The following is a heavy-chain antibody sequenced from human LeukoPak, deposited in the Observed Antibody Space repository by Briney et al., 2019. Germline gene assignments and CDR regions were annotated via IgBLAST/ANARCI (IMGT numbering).Heavy chain of an antibody. CDR3: ARDRWGGWGEDY. D-gene: IGHD6-19*01. V-gene: IGHV4-30-4*08. J-gene: IGHJ4*02. Sequence: SQTLSLTCTVSGGSISSGDYYWSWIRQPPGKGLEWIGYIYYSGSTYYNPSLKSRVTISVDTSKNQFSLKLSSVTAADTAVYYCARDRWGGWGEDYWGQGTLVTVSS. CDR2: IYYSGST. CDR1: GGSISSGDYY.